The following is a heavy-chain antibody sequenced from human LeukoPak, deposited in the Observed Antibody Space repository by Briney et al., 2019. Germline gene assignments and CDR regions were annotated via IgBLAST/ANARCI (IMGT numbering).Heavy chain of an antibody. V-gene: IGHV3-23*01. D-gene: IGHD4-11*01. CDR1: GFTFSGYA. J-gene: IGHJ4*02. CDR3: AKGYTDYDY. Sequence: PGGSLRLSCGASGFTFSGYAMAWVRQAPGKGLEWVSGFSGSGSSSYYADSVKGRFTISRDNSKNTLYLQMNSLRGEDTAVYYCAKGYTDYDYWGQGTLVTVSS. CDR2: FSGSGSSS.